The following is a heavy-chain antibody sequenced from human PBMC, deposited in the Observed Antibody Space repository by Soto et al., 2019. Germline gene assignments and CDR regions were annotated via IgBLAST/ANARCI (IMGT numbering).Heavy chain of an antibody. V-gene: IGHV4-4*08. D-gene: IGHD2-15*01. Sequence: SETLSLTCSVSGDSIIRSFWGWIRQSPGKGLQYIGYISDSGVTDYDPSLKSRVTISVDTSKNQFSLKLSSVTAADTAVYYCARVVAATRTGNWFDPWGQGTLVTVSS. J-gene: IGHJ5*02. CDR1: GDSIIRSF. CDR2: ISDSGVT. CDR3: ARVVAATRTGNWFDP.